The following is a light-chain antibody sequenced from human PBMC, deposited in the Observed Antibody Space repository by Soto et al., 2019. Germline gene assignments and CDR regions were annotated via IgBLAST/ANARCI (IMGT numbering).Light chain of an antibody. CDR3: QQFDSSRIYS. J-gene: IGKJ2*03. CDR2: GGY. V-gene: IGKV3-20*01. Sequence: EILLTQSPGTLSLSPGETATLSCRASQSVTSTYLAWYQQRPGQSPRLIIYGGYTRATGFPDRFSGGGSGTDFTLTISRLEPEDSAVYYCHCQQFDSSRIYSFGQGTKLEI. CDR1: QSVTSTY.